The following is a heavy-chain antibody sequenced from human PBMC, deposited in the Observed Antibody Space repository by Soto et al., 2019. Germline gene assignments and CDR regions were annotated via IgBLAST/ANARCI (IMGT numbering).Heavy chain of an antibody. CDR2: IWYDGSNK. CDR1: GFTFSSYG. Sequence: GGSLRLSCAASGFTFSSYGMHWVRQAPGKGLEWVAVIWYDGSNKYYADSVKGRFTISRDNSKNTLYLQMNSLRAEDTAVYYCARGSFDYGSGSKGNSWFDPWGQGTLVTVSS. CDR3: ARGSFDYGSGSKGNSWFDP. V-gene: IGHV3-33*01. J-gene: IGHJ5*02. D-gene: IGHD3-10*01.